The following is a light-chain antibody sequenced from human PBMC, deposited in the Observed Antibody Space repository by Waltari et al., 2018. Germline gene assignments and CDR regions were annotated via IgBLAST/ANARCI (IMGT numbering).Light chain of an antibody. CDR2: DVT. CDR3: ASYTNTNTII. Sequence: QSALTQPASVSGSPGQSITISCPGTINDIGYYNFVSWYQQHPGKAPRLILFDVTRWPSGVSHRLSGSKSGSAASLTISGLQAEDEADYYCASYTNTNTIIFGEGTKVAVL. CDR1: INDIGYYNF. J-gene: IGLJ2*01. V-gene: IGLV2-14*03.